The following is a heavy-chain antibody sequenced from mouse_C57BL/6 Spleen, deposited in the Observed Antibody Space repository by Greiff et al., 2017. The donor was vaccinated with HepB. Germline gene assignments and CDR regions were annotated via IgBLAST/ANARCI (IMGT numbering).Heavy chain of an antibody. CDR1: GFTFSNYW. CDR2: IRLKSDNYAT. V-gene: IGHV6-3*01. CDR3: TGGVYYGNSYAMDY. J-gene: IGHJ4*01. D-gene: IGHD2-1*01. Sequence: EVKVEESGGGLVQPGGSMKLSCVASGFTFSNYWMNWVRQSPEKGLEWVAQIRLKSDNYATHYAESVKGRFTISRDDSKSSVYLQMNNLRAEDTGIYYCTGGVYYGNSYAMDYWGQGTSVTVSS.